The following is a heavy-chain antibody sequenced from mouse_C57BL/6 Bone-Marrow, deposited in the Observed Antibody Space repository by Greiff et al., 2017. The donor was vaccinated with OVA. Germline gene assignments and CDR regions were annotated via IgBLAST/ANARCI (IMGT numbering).Heavy chain of an antibody. CDR2: ISNGGGST. Sequence: EVQLQESGGGLVQPGGSLKLSCAASGFTFSDYYMYWVRQTPEKRLEWVAYISNGGGSTYYPDTVKGRFTISRDNAKNTLYLQMSRLKSEDTAMYYCARHDYDYELFDYWGQGTTLTVSS. CDR1: GFTFSDYY. V-gene: IGHV5-12*01. CDR3: ARHDYDYELFDY. J-gene: IGHJ2*01. D-gene: IGHD2-4*01.